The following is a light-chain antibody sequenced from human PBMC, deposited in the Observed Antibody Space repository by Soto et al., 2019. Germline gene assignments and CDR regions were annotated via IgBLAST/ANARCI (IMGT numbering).Light chain of an antibody. CDR2: LNSDGSH. CDR3: QTWGSGYVV. Sequence: QSVLTQSPSASASLGASVNLTCTLSSGHSGFGIAWHQQQPEKGPRYLMKLNSDGSHRRGDGIPHRFSGASSGAERYLTISSLQSEDEADYYCQTWGSGYVVFGGGTKLTVL. V-gene: IGLV4-69*01. J-gene: IGLJ2*01. CDR1: SGHSGFG.